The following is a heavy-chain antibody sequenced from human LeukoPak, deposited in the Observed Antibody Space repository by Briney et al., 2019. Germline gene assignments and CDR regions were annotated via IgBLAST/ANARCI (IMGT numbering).Heavy chain of an antibody. CDR3: AKGSTSGWYSNRDFDY. CDR1: GFTFSSYA. J-gene: IGHJ4*02. CDR2: ISGSGDYT. V-gene: IGHV3-23*01. Sequence: GGSLRLSCAASGFTFSSYAMSWVRQAPGRGLEWVSAISGSGDYTYFADSLKGRFTISRDNPKNTLYLQMNSLRDEDTAVYYCAKGSTSGWYSNRDFDYWGQGTLVTVSS. D-gene: IGHD6-19*01.